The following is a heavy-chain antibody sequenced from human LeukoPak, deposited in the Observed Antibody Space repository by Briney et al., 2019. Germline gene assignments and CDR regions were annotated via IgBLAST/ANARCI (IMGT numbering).Heavy chain of an antibody. V-gene: IGHV4-59*01. CDR1: GGSISSYY. J-gene: IGHJ6*03. CDR2: IYYSGSN. D-gene: IGHD3-3*01. Sequence: ASETLSLTCTVSGGSISSYYWSWIRQPPGKGLEWIGYIYYSGSNNYNPSLKSRVTISVDTSNNQFSLKLSSVTAADTAVYYCASVLRFLAWPYYYYSMDVWGKGTTVTVSS. CDR3: ASVLRFLAWPYYYYSMDV.